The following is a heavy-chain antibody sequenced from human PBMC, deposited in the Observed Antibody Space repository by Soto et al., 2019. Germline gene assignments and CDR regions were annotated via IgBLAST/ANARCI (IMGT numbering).Heavy chain of an antibody. D-gene: IGHD2-15*01. J-gene: IGHJ6*02. Sequence: RSLTCTVSGGSISSGGYYWSWIRQHPGKGLEWIGYIYYSGSTYYNPSLKSRVTISVDTSKNQFSLKLSSVTAADTAVYYSARDLAGGEKNYYGMDVWGQGTTVTVSS. CDR1: GGSISSGGYY. V-gene: IGHV4-31*03. CDR3: ARDLAGGEKNYYGMDV. CDR2: IYYSGST.